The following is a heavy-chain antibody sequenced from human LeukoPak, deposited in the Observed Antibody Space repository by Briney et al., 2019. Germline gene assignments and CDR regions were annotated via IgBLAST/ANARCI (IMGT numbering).Heavy chain of an antibody. Sequence: QTGGSLRLSCAASGFTFSSYAMSWVRQAPGKGLEWVSAISGSGGSTYYADSVKGRFTISRDNSKNTLYLQMNSLRAEDTAVYYCAKDPNGGNSVRSWGQGALVTVSS. CDR3: AKDPNGGNSVRS. J-gene: IGHJ4*02. CDR2: ISGSGGST. D-gene: IGHD4-23*01. V-gene: IGHV3-23*01. CDR1: GFTFSSYA.